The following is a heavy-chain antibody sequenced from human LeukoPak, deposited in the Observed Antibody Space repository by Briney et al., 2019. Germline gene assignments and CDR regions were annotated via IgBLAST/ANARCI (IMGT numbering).Heavy chain of an antibody. CDR2: IIPIFGTA. CDR1: GGTFSSYA. D-gene: IGHD5-12*01. CDR3: ARSRMVATSTAYYFDY. J-gene: IGHJ4*02. V-gene: IGHV1-69*05. Sequence: ASVEVSCKASGGTFSSYAISWVRQAPGQGLEWMGRIIPIFGTANYAQTFQGRVTITTDESTSTAYMQLSSLRAGDTAVYYCARSRMVATSTAYYFDYWGQGTLVSVSS.